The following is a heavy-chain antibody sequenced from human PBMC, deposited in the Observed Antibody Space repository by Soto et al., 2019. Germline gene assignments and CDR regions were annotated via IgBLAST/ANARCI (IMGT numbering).Heavy chain of an antibody. J-gene: IGHJ4*02. CDR1: GYTFTSYG. D-gene: IGHD3-22*01. V-gene: IGHV1-18*04. Sequence: HLVQSGPEVKKPGASVRVSCRASGYTFTSYGLNWVRRAPGQGLEWMGRIASHDGSTVSAQSFQGRLTLTRDTFTNTAYLELGALTSDDTGLYFCWRNDGDDSTNFWGQGTLVTVSS. CDR3: WRNDGDDSTNF. CDR2: IASHDGST.